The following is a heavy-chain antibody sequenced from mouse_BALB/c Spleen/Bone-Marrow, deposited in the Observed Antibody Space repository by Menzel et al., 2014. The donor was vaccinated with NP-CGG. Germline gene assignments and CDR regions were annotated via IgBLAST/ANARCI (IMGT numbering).Heavy chain of an antibody. Sequence: QVQLKESGAELVRPGASVKLSCKASGYSFTNYWMNWVKQRPGQGLEWIGMIHPSDSETRLNQKFKDKATSSVDKSSSTAYMQLSSPTSEDSAVYYCARFGNYEGFAYWGQGTLVTVSA. J-gene: IGHJ3*01. V-gene: IGHV1-74*01. CDR2: IHPSDSET. D-gene: IGHD2-1*01. CDR1: GYSFTNYW. CDR3: ARFGNYEGFAY.